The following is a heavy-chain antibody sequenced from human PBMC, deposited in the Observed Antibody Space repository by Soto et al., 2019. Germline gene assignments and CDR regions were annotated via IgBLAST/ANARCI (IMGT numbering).Heavy chain of an antibody. CDR2: VSYDGSNK. Sequence: WFLRLSCAASGFTLISYGMHWVRQAPGKGLEWVAVVSYDGSNKYYADSVKGRFTISRDNSKNTLYLQMNSLRAEDTAVNYCAKAYNWNDVANDAFDIWGQGTMVTVSS. CDR3: AKAYNWNDVANDAFDI. V-gene: IGHV3-30*18. CDR1: GFTLISYG. J-gene: IGHJ3*02. D-gene: IGHD1-20*01.